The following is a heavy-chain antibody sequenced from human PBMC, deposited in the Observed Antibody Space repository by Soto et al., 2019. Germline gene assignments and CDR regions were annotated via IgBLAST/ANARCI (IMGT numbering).Heavy chain of an antibody. J-gene: IGHJ4*02. Sequence: ASVKVSCKASGYTFTSYGISWVRQAPGQGLEWMGWISAYNGNTNYAQKLQGRVTMTTDTSTSTAYMELRSLISDDTAVYYCARDDRIFSGGSCYDEPVIHYWGQGILVTVSS. CDR1: GYTFTSYG. V-gene: IGHV1-18*01. D-gene: IGHD2-15*01. CDR3: ARDDRIFSGGSCYDEPVIHY. CDR2: ISAYNGNT.